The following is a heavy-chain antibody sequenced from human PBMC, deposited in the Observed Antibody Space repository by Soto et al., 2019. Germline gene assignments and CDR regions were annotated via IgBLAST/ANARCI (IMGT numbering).Heavy chain of an antibody. V-gene: IGHV1-18*01. D-gene: IGHD3-9*01. CDR1: GYTFTSYG. CDR3: SRVGEGYFDWSEYGMDV. J-gene: IGHJ6*02. Sequence: QVQLVQSGAEVKKPGASVKVSCKASGYTFTSYGISWVRQAPGQGLEWMGWISAYNGNTNYAQKLQGRVTMTTDTSTSTAYMELRSLRPDDTAVYYCSRVGEGYFDWSEYGMDVWGQGTTVTVSS. CDR2: ISAYNGNT.